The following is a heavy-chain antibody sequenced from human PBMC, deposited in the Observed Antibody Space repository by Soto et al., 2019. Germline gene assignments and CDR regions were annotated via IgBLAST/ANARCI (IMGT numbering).Heavy chain of an antibody. CDR3: AKGDRIAAAGHFDY. D-gene: IGHD6-13*01. V-gene: IGHV3-30*18. Sequence: QVQLVESGGGVVQPGRSLRLSCAASGFTFSSYGMHWVRHAPGKGLEWVAVISYDGGNKYYADSVKGRFTISRDNSKNPVYLRMNSLRAEDTAVYYCAKGDRIAAAGHFDYWGQGTLVTVSS. CDR2: ISYDGGNK. J-gene: IGHJ4*02. CDR1: GFTFSSYG.